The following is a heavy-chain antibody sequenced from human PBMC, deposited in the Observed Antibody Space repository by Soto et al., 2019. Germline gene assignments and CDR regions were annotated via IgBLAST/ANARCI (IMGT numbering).Heavy chain of an antibody. CDR3: ARRLFSSTWPSYFDY. CDR2: IHYSGST. D-gene: IGHD6-13*01. CDR1: GGSISSNSYY. Sequence: SETLSLTCTVSGGSISSNSYYWGWIRQPPGKGLEWIGCIHYSGSTYYNPSLRSRVTSSVDTSKSQFSLKVSSVTAADTAVYYCARRLFSSTWPSYFDYWGQGTLVTVSS. J-gene: IGHJ4*02. V-gene: IGHV4-39*01.